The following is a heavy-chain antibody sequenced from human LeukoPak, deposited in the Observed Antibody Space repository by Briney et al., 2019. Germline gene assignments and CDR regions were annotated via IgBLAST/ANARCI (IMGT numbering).Heavy chain of an antibody. V-gene: IGHV3-7*01. J-gene: IGHJ4*02. D-gene: IGHD3-22*01. Sequence: GGSLRLSCAASGFTFSSYWMSWVRQAPGKGLEWVANIKQDGSEKYYVDSVKGRFTISRDNAKNSLYLQMNSLRAEDTAVYYCARDGYSDSSGHDYWGQGTLVTVSS. CDR2: IKQDGSEK. CDR3: ARDGYSDSSGHDY. CDR1: GFTFSSYW.